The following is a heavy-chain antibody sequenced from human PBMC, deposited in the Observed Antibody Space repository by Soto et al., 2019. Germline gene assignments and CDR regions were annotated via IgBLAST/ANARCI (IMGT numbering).Heavy chain of an antibody. Sequence: GASVKVSCKASGGTFSSSAISWLRQAPGQGLEWMGGIIPIFGTANYAQKFQGRVTITADESTSTAYMELSSLRSEDTAVYYCARDVRAGHYDIQPPFDYWGQGTLVTVSS. CDR2: IIPIFGTA. D-gene: IGHD3-22*01. J-gene: IGHJ4*02. CDR3: ARDVRAGHYDIQPPFDY. V-gene: IGHV1-69*13. CDR1: GGTFSSSA.